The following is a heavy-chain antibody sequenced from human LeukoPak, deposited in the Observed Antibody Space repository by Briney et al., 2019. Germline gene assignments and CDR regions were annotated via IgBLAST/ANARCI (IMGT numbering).Heavy chain of an antibody. CDR2: ISSSSSYI. Sequence: GGSLRLSCAASGFTFSSYSMNWVRQAPGKGLEWVSSISSSSSYIYYADSVKGRFTISRDNAKNSLYLQMNSLRAEDTAVYYCATYGDYVNAFDIWGQGTMVTVSS. D-gene: IGHD4-17*01. J-gene: IGHJ3*02. CDR3: ATYGDYVNAFDI. V-gene: IGHV3-21*01. CDR1: GFTFSSYS.